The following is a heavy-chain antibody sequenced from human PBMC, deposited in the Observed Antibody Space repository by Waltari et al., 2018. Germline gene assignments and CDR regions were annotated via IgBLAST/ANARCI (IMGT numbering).Heavy chain of an antibody. CDR1: GYTLTGNY. Sequence: QEHLVKSGAEVKMPGASVKVYCMASGYTLTGNYIHWVRQAPGQGLEWMGWINPNSGGTNYAQKFQGRVTVTRDTSISTAYMEVSSLRSDDTAVYYCAKSPWNGPLDYWGQGTLVTVSS. J-gene: IGHJ4*02. V-gene: IGHV1-2*02. CDR3: AKSPWNGPLDY. CDR2: INPNSGGT. D-gene: IGHD2-8*01.